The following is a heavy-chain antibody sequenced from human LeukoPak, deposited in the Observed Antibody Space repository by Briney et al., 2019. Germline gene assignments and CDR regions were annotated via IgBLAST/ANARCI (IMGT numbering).Heavy chain of an antibody. V-gene: IGHV4-4*07. CDR2: FHPSGKT. CDR3: ARDGALDYGDYWYFDL. CDR1: GGSINSYF. J-gene: IGHJ2*01. Sequence: SETLSLTCTVSGGSINSYFWTWIRQPAGKGLECLGRFHPSGKTNYNPSPKSRVTMSLDTSKNQFSLKLTSVTAADTAVYYCARDGALDYGDYWYFDLWGRGTLVTVSS. D-gene: IGHD4-17*01.